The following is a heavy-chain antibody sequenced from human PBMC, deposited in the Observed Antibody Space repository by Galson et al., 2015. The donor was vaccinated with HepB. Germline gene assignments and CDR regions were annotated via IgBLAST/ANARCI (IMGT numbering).Heavy chain of an antibody. J-gene: IGHJ4*01. CDR2: ISANTGNT. CDR1: GYTFTSNG. CDR3: ARDRLHSLDY. Sequence: SVKVSCKASGYTFTSNGISWVRQAPGHGLEWMGWISANTGNTNYAQKFQGRATLTRDTSTSSVHMELRSLRIDDTAVYYCARDRLHSLDYWGPGSLVTVSS. D-gene: IGHD2-15*01. V-gene: IGHV1-18*01.